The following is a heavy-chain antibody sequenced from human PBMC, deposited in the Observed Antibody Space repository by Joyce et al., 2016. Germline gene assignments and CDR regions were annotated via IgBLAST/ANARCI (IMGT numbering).Heavy chain of an antibody. CDR3: ARGGTGSDRYFFYTLDV. J-gene: IGHJ6*02. D-gene: IGHD1-14*01. Sequence: QVLLVQSGAAVKRPGSSLRVSCKSSGGDFSNYTVNWVRQAPGQRLEWVGGIIPFFGAAKYAEDLQGRVTLTADQSTRTSYLELSSLTSADTAVEYSARGGTGSDRYFFYTLDVWGPGTMVIVSS. CDR2: IIPFFGAA. V-gene: IGHV1-69*12. CDR1: GGDFSNYT.